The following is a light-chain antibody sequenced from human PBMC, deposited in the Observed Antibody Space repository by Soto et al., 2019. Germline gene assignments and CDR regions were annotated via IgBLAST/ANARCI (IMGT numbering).Light chain of an antibody. CDR2: DVY. CDR3: TSYTTANTLA. Sequence: QSVLTQPASVSGSPGQSITISCTGTRSDIGAYNYVSWFEQNPGKAPKCMIYDVYSRPSGVSHRFSGSKSANTASLTISGLQDEDEAVYYCTSYTTANTLALGGGTKLTVL. CDR1: RSDIGAYNY. V-gene: IGLV2-14*01. J-gene: IGLJ2*01.